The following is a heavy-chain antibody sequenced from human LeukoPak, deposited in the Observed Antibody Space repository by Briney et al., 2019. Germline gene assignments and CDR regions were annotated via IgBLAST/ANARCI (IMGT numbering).Heavy chain of an antibody. D-gene: IGHD3-22*01. CDR2: IYYSGST. Sequence: PSQTLSLTCTVSGGSISSHYWSWIRQPPGKGLEWIGYIYYSGSTNYNPSLKSRVTISVDTSKNQFSLKLSSVTAADTAVYYCAGTYYYDSSGYSPAVDWGQGTLVTVSS. CDR1: GGSISSHY. V-gene: IGHV4-59*11. CDR3: AGTYYYDSSGYSPAVD. J-gene: IGHJ4*02.